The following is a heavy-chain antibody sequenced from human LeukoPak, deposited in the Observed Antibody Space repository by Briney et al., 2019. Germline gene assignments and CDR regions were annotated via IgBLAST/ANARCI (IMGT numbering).Heavy chain of an antibody. CDR1: GFTVSSNY. V-gene: IGHV3-53*05. D-gene: IGHD3-10*01. CDR3: AKDNYYGSGRPSVYMDV. CDR2: IYSGGST. Sequence: PGGSLRLSCAASGFTVSSNYMSWVRQAPGKGLEWVSVIYSGGSTYYADSVKGRFTISRDNSKNTLYLQMNSLRAEDTAVYYCAKDNYYGSGRPSVYMDVWGKGTTVTISS. J-gene: IGHJ6*03.